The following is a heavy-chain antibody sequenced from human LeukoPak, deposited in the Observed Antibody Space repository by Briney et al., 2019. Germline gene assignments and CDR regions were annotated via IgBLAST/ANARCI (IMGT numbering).Heavy chain of an antibody. D-gene: IGHD6-19*01. CDR2: INSDGSST. J-gene: IGHJ4*02. CDR1: GFTFSSYW. CDR3: ARVKDSSGWYHYFDY. V-gene: IGHV3-74*01. Sequence: GGSLRLSCAASGFTFSSYWMHWVRQAPGKGLMWVSRINSDGSSTSYADSVKGRFTISRDNAKNTLYLQMNSLRAEDTAVYYCARVKDSSGWYHYFDYWGQGTLVTVSS.